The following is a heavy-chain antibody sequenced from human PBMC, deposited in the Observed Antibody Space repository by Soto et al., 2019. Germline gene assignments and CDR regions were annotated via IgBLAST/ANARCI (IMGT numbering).Heavy chain of an antibody. CDR3: ARAYDSSMNYFDY. V-gene: IGHV3-30-3*01. Sequence: QVQLVESGGGVVQPGRSLRLSCAASGFTFSSFAIHWVRQAPGKGLEWVSRISYDGSNKYYADSVKGRFTISRDNSKNTLYLQMNSLRAEDTAVYYCARAYDSSMNYFDYRGQGTLVTVSS. D-gene: IGHD3-22*01. CDR2: ISYDGSNK. J-gene: IGHJ4*02. CDR1: GFTFSSFA.